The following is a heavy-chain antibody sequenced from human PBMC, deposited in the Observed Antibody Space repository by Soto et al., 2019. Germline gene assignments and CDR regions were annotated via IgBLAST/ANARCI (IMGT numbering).Heavy chain of an antibody. D-gene: IGHD5-12*01. CDR2: INSDGSST. Sequence: GGSLRLSCAASGFTFSSYWMHWVRQAPGKGLVWVSRINSDGSSTSYADSVKGRFTISRDNAKNTLYLQMNSLRAEDTAVYYCARTRRWLQNMDVWGQGTTVTVSS. V-gene: IGHV3-74*01. J-gene: IGHJ6*02. CDR1: GFTFSSYW. CDR3: ARTRRWLQNMDV.